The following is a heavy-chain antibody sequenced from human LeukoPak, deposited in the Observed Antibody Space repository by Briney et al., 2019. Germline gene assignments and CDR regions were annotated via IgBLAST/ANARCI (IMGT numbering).Heavy chain of an antibody. CDR1: GYSFTGYF. Sequence: ASVKVSCKASGYSFTGYFMQWVRQAPGQGLEWMGWINPNSGDTNYAQKFQGRVTMTRDTPISTAYMELSRPRSDDAAVYYCARRFYYAMDVWGQGTTVTVSS. V-gene: IGHV1-2*02. CDR3: ARRFYYAMDV. D-gene: IGHD3-16*01. J-gene: IGHJ6*02. CDR2: INPNSGDT.